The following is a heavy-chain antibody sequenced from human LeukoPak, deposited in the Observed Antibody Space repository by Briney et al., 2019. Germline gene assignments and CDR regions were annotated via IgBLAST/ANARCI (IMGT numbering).Heavy chain of an antibody. CDR1: GFSFNNAW. CDR2: IKSKTDGGTT. CDR3: TTDPADIVVVVGFDP. J-gene: IGHJ5*02. V-gene: IGHV3-15*01. Sequence: KTGGSLRLSCAASGFSFNNAWVTWVRQAPGKGLEWVGRIKSKTDGGTTDYGAPVKDRFSISRDDSKNTLYLQMNSLKTEDTAVYYCTTDPADIVVVVGFDPWGQGTLVTVSS. D-gene: IGHD2-15*01.